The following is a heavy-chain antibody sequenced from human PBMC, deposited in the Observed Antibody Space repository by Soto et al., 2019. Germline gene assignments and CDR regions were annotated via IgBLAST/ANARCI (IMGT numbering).Heavy chain of an antibody. CDR1: GYPCSDYY. J-gene: IGHJ4*02. CDR3: AREPATAKPEGVDF. CDR2: INPNSGGT. D-gene: IGHD1-1*01. V-gene: IGHV1-2*02. Sequence: QVQLVQSGPEVRKPGASVKVSCKASGYPCSDYYIHWVRPAPGQGFEWMGWINPNSGGTKYAPKFQGGVTMTRETSITTAYMELSRLRSGDTAVYYWAREPATAKPEGVDFWGQGTLVTVSS.